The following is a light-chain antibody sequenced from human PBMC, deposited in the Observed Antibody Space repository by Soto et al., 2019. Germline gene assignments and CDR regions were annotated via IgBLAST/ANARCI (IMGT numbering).Light chain of an antibody. Sequence: DIVLTQSPDSLSLSPGERATLSCRASQSVYNNYIAWYQHSPGQAPRVLIYGASTRATGTPGRFSGSGYGTDFTLTITRLEPEDSALYYCQQYGNSLTFGGGTNVEMK. V-gene: IGKV3-20*01. CDR2: GAS. CDR1: QSVYNNY. J-gene: IGKJ4*01. CDR3: QQYGNSLT.